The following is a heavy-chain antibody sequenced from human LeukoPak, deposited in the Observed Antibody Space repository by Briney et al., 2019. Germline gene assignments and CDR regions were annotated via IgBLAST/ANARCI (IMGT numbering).Heavy chain of an antibody. CDR1: GFTFSSYA. J-gene: IGHJ5*02. Sequence: PGGSLRLPCAASGFTFSSYAMHWVRQAPGKGLEWVAFIRSDGINKYYADSVKGRFTISRDNSKNTLYLQMNSLTAEDTAMHYCVRSYHPGGWFDPWGQGTLVTVSS. V-gene: IGHV3-30*02. CDR2: IRSDGINK. D-gene: IGHD2-21*01. CDR3: VRSYHPGGWFDP.